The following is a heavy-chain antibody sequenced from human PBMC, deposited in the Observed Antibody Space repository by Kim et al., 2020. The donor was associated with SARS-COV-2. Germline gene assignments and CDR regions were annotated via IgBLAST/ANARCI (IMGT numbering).Heavy chain of an antibody. CDR3: AKFSSSWDYYYGMDV. V-gene: IGHV3-23*01. D-gene: IGHD6-13*01. J-gene: IGHJ6*02. Sequence: DSVKGRFTISRDNSKNTLYLQMNSLRAEDTAVYYCAKFSSSWDYYYGMDVWGQGTTVTVSS.